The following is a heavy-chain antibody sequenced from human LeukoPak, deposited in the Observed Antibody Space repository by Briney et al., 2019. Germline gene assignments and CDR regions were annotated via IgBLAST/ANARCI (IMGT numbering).Heavy chain of an antibody. J-gene: IGHJ6*02. D-gene: IGHD3-10*01. V-gene: IGHV3-15*01. Sequence: KPGGSLRLSCAASGFTFSNAWMSCVRRAPGKGLEWVGRIKSKTDGGTTDYTAPVKGRFTISRDDSKNTLYLQMNSLKTEDTAVYYCTTGPFDYYGSASYLANGMDVWGQGTTVTVSS. CDR1: GFTFSNAW. CDR2: IKSKTDGGTT. CDR3: TTGPFDYYGSASYLANGMDV.